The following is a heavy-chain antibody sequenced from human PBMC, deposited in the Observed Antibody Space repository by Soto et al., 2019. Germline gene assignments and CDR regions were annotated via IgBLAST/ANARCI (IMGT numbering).Heavy chain of an antibody. CDR2: ISGSGDTT. Sequence: GGSLRLSCAASGFTFSTYAMSWVRQAPGKGLEWVSAISGSGDTTYYANSVKGRFTISRDNSKNTLYLQMNSLRAEDTAVYYCAKGSYRPHDCWGQGTLVTVSS. CDR3: AKGSYRPHDC. V-gene: IGHV3-23*01. D-gene: IGHD1-26*01. CDR1: GFTFSTYA. J-gene: IGHJ4*02.